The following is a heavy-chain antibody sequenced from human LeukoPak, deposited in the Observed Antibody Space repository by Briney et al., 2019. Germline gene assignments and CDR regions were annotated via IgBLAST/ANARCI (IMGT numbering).Heavy chain of an antibody. J-gene: IGHJ6*02. CDR3: ARHIVVVPAAIGRYYGMDV. D-gene: IGHD2-2*02. CDR2: IYYSGST. Sequence: SETLSLTCTVSGGSISSSSYSWGWIRQPPGKGLEWIGSIYYSGSTYYNPSLKSRVTISVDTSKNQFSLKLSSVTAADTAVYYCARHIVVVPAAIGRYYGMDVWGQGTTVTVSS. CDR1: GGSISSSSYS. V-gene: IGHV4-39*01.